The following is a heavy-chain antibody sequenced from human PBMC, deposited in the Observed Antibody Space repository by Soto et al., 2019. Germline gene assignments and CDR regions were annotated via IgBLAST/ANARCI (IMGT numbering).Heavy chain of an antibody. J-gene: IGHJ4*02. V-gene: IGHV4-39*01. CDR1: GGSIIRSSYY. CDR3: ARQIPPDLIGYYYGIIDN. CDR2: IYYSGST. D-gene: IGHD3-22*01. Sequence: SETLSLTCTVSGGSIIRSSYYWGWIRQSPGKGLEWIGSIYYSGSTYHNLPLKSRVTISVDTSKNQFSLKLSSVTAADTAVYYCARQIPPDLIGYYYGIIDNWGQGALVTVSS.